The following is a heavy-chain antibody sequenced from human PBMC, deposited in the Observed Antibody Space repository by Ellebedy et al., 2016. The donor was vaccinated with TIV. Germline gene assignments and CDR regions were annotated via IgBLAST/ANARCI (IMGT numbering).Heavy chain of an antibody. J-gene: IGHJ6*03. V-gene: IGHV1-18*01. D-gene: IGHD2-21*01. CDR3: AKGAAVIVYYMDV. CDR2: TSGYNGNT. CDR1: GYNFTNYG. Sequence: ASVKVSCXASGYNFTNYGINWVRQAPGEGLEGMGWTSGYNGNTNYAQKFKGRVTMTTDTPTSTAYMELRSLRSDDTAVYYCAKGAAVIVYYMDVWGEGTTVTVSS.